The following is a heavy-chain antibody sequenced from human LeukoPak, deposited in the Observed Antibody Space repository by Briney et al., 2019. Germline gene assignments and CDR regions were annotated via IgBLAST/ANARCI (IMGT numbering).Heavy chain of an antibody. CDR1: GYSFTSYW. CDR2: ISYDGSNK. Sequence: GESLKISCKGSGYSFTSYWIGWVRQAPGKGLEWVAVISYDGSNKYYADSVKGRFTISRDNAKNSLYLQMNSLRAEDTALYYCARGKHTLGGMDVWGKGTSVTIPS. J-gene: IGHJ6*03. D-gene: IGHD3-16*01. V-gene: IGHV3-30*12. CDR3: ARGKHTLGGMDV.